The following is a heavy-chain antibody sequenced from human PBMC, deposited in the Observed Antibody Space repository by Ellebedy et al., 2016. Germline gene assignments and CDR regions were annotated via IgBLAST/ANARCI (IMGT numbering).Heavy chain of an antibody. V-gene: IGHV5-51*01. CDR3: ARSLDDSLFTFDI. D-gene: IGHD3-9*01. CDR2: IYPGDSDT. Sequence: ASVKVSCKGSGYSFTSYWIGWVRQMPGKGLEWIGIIYPGDSDTRYSPSFQGQVTISADKSISTAYLQWSSLKASDTAMYYCARSLDDSLFTFDIWGQGTMVTVSS. J-gene: IGHJ3*02. CDR1: GYSFTSYW.